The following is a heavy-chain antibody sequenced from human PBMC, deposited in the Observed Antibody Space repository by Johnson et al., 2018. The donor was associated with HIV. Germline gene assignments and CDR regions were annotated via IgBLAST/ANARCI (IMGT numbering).Heavy chain of an antibody. J-gene: IGHJ3*02. V-gene: IGHV3-33*05. CDR1: GFTFSSYG. CDR2: ISYDGSDK. Sequence: QVQLVESGGGVVQPGRSLRLSCAASGFTFSSYGMNWVRQAPGKGLEWVAVISYDGSDKYYADSVNGRLPISRDNSKNTLYLQMNSRRAEDTAVYYCAREARSERSAVAVSDAFDIWGQGTMVTVSS. D-gene: IGHD6-19*01. CDR3: AREARSERSAVAVSDAFDI.